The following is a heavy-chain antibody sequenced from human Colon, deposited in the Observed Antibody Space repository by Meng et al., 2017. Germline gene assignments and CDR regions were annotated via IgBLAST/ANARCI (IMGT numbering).Heavy chain of an antibody. J-gene: IGHJ5*02. CDR2: IHHGGST. Sequence: SGTSMNWWNWGRQPPGKGIAWMGDIHHGGSTNYNTCLKSRVTISIDNSKTQFPLTLNSLAAADTAVDYCARKFTIRGPGATWLDPWGQGTLVTVSS. CDR3: ARKFTIRGPGATWLDP. CDR1: SGTSMNW. V-gene: IGHV4-4*02. D-gene: IGHD5-24*01.